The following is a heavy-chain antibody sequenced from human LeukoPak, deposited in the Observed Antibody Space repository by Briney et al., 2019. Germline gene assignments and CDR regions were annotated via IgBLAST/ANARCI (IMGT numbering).Heavy chain of an antibody. D-gene: IGHD2-15*01. CDR2: IYSGGSR. V-gene: IGHV3-53*01. CDR3: ATPVVAATREAFDI. Sequence: GGSLRLSCAASGFTVSSNYMSWVRQAPGKGLEWVSVIYSGGSRYYADSVKGRFTISRDNSKNTMYLQMNSLRAEDTAVYYCATPVVAATREAFDIWGQGTMVTVSS. CDR1: GFTVSSNY. J-gene: IGHJ3*02.